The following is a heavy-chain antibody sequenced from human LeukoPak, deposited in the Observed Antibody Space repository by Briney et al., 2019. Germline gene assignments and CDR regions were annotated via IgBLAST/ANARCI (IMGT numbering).Heavy chain of an antibody. CDR1: GYTFTSYG. CDR3: ARHCITMVRGVRCWFDP. J-gene: IGHJ5*02. V-gene: IGHV1-18*01. D-gene: IGHD3-10*01. CDR2: ISAYNGNT. Sequence: ASVKVSCTASGYTFTSYGISWVRQAPGQGLEWMGWISAYNGNTNYAQKLQGRVTMTTDTSTSTAYMELRSLRSDDTAVYYCARHCITMVRGVRCWFDPWGQGTLVTVSS.